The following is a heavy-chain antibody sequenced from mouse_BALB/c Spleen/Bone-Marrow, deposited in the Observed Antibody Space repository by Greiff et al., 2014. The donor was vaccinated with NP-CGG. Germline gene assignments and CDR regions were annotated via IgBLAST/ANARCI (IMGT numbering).Heavy chain of an antibody. J-gene: IGHJ4*01. CDR1: GFTFSDYY. Sequence: EVMLVESXGGLVKPGGSLKLSCAASGFTFSDYYMYWVRQTPEKRLEWVATISDGGTYTFYPDSVKGRFTISRDNAKNNLYLQMSSLQSEDTAMYYCTRSGKRYGAMDYWGQGTSVTVSS. CDR2: ISDGGTYT. D-gene: IGHD2-10*02. V-gene: IGHV5-4*02. CDR3: TRSGKRYGAMDY.